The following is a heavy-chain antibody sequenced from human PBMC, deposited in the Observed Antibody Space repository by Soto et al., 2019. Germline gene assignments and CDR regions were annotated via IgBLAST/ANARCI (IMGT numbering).Heavy chain of an antibody. J-gene: IGHJ3*02. Sequence: QVQLVESGGGVVQPGRSLRLSCAASGFTFSSYGMHWVRQAPGKGLEWVAVIWYDGSNKYYADSVKGRFTISRDNSKNTLYLQMNSLRAEDTAVYYCARDGGRERPDAFDIWGQGTMVTVSS. V-gene: IGHV3-33*01. D-gene: IGHD3-16*01. CDR1: GFTFSSYG. CDR2: IWYDGSNK. CDR3: ARDGGRERPDAFDI.